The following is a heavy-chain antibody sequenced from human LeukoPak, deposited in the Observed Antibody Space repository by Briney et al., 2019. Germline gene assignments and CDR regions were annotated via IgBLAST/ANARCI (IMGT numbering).Heavy chain of an antibody. CDR3: ARGRNLFDY. V-gene: IGHV3-7*01. Sequence: GGSLRLSCAASGFTFSSYWMSWVRQAPGKGLEWVANIKQDGSEKYYVDSVKGRFTISRDNTKNSLYLQMNSLRDEDTAVYHCARGRNLFDYWGQGTLVTVSS. CDR1: GFTFSSYW. J-gene: IGHJ4*02. CDR2: IKQDGSEK.